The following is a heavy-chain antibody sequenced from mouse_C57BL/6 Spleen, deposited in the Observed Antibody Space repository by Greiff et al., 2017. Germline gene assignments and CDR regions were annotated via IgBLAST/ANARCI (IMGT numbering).Heavy chain of an antibody. D-gene: IGHD1-1*01. CDR2: ISYDGSN. J-gene: IGHJ4*01. CDR1: GYSITSGYY. CDR3: ARATVVAYYARDY. Sequence: VQLQQSGPGLVKPSQSLSLTCSVTGYSITSGYYWNWIRQFPGNKLEWMGYISYDGSNNYNPSLKNRISITRDTSKNQFFLKLNSVTTEDTATYYCARATVVAYYARDYWGQGTSVTVSS. V-gene: IGHV3-6*01.